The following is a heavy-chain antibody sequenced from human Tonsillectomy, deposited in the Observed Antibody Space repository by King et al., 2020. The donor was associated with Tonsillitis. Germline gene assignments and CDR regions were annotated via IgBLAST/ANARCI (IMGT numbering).Heavy chain of an antibody. D-gene: IGHD3-22*01. CDR3: APSTDYYDSSGYWAAGAFDI. Sequence: VQLQESGPGLVKPSQTLSLTCSVSGGSISSGGYYWSWIRQHPGKGLEWIGYIYYSGSTYYNPSLKSRVTISVDTSKNQFSLKLSSVTAADTDVYYCAPSTDYYDSSGYWAAGAFDIWGQGTMVTVSS. CDR2: IYYSGST. J-gene: IGHJ3*02. V-gene: IGHV4-31*03. CDR1: GGSISSGGYY.